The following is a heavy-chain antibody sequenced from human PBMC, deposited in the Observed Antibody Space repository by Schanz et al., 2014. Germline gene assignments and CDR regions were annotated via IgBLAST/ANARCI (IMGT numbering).Heavy chain of an antibody. Sequence: QLQLQESGPGLVIPSETLSLTCTVSGGSISSSTYYWGWIRQPPGKGPEWIGTIDDTGSTYYTPSRGVRPTRPVAPSKTKLPVHLPSVTAADTAVYYCARLMVPGWFDPWGQGQLVTVSS. CDR2: IDDTGST. D-gene: IGHD3-10*01. CDR1: GGSISSSTYY. J-gene: IGHJ5*02. V-gene: IGHV4-39*01. CDR3: ARLMVPGWFDP.